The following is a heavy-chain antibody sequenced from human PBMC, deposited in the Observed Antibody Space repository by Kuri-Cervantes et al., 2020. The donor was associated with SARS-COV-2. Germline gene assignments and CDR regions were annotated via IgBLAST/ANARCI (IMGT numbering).Heavy chain of an antibody. V-gene: IGHV4-38-2*02. CDR1: GSSITSGYY. Sequence: SETLSLTCAVSGSSITSGYYWGWIRQPPGKGLEWIGSIYHSGSTYYNPSLKSRVTISVDTSKNQFSLKLSSVTAADTAVYYCARDGLTGYYDYYMDVWGKGTTVTVSS. J-gene: IGHJ6*03. CDR3: ARDGLTGYYDYYMDV. CDR2: IYHSGST. D-gene: IGHD3-9*01.